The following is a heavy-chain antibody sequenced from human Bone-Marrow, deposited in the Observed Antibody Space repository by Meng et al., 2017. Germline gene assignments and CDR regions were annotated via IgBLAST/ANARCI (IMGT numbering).Heavy chain of an antibody. V-gene: IGHV4-4*02. CDR2: IYQSGST. J-gene: IGHJ4*02. Sequence: QLLEREQALVRLSWPLSLTCAVSGGSISSSNCWSWVRQPPGKGLEWIGEIYQSGSTNYNPSLKSRVTISVDKSKNQFSLKLSSVTAADTAVYYCARPDYGDYLYYIDYWGQGALVTVSS. D-gene: IGHD4-17*01. CDR3: ARPDYGDYLYYIDY. CDR1: GGSISSSNC.